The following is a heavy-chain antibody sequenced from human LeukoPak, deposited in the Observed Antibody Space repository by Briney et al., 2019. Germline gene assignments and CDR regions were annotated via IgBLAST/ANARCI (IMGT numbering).Heavy chain of an antibody. Sequence: SVKVSCKASGGTFSSYAISWVRQAPGQGLEWMGRIIPILGIANYAQKFQGRVTITADKSTSTAYMELSSLRSEDTAVYYCARAVWAAAGTGYYFDYWGQGTLVTVSS. CDR3: ARAVWAAAGTGYYFDY. CDR1: GGTFSSYA. V-gene: IGHV1-69*04. J-gene: IGHJ4*02. CDR2: IIPILGIA. D-gene: IGHD6-13*01.